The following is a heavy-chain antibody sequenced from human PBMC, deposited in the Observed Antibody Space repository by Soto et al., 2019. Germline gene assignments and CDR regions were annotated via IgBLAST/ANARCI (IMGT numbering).Heavy chain of an antibody. D-gene: IGHD3-10*01. Sequence: GASVKVSCKASGYTFTSYGISWVRQAPGQGLEWMGWISAYNGNTNYAQKLQGRVTMTTDTSTSTAYMELRSLRSDDTAVYYCAREGITMVRGDPYYYYYYMDVWGKGTTVTVSS. CDR1: GYTFTSYG. V-gene: IGHV1-18*01. J-gene: IGHJ6*03. CDR3: AREGITMVRGDPYYYYYYMDV. CDR2: ISAYNGNT.